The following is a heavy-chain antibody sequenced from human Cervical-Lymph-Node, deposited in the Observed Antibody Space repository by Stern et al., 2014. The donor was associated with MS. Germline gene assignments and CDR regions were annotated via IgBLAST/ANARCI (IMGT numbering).Heavy chain of an antibody. Sequence: QVQLMQSGGGVVQPERSLRLSCAASGFDFRIYGMQWVRQTPGKGLEWVAVIWFDGSNKNYADSVKGRFTISRDNSKNTLYLQMNSLRAADTAVYYCARVPSGWQTGFDYWGQGTLVTVSS. CDR3: ARVPSGWQTGFDY. V-gene: IGHV3-33*01. D-gene: IGHD6-19*01. J-gene: IGHJ4*02. CDR1: GFDFRIYG. CDR2: IWFDGSNK.